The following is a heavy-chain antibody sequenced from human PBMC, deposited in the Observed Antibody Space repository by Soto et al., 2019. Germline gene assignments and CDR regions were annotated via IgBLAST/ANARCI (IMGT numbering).Heavy chain of an antibody. CDR2: IYYSGST. CDR1: GGSISSSSYY. V-gene: IGHV4-39*01. D-gene: IGHD2-15*01. J-gene: IGHJ4*02. CDR3: ARGFPAVVTVDY. Sequence: SETLSLTCTVSGGSISSSSYYWGWIRHPPGKGLEWIGSIYYSGSTYYNPSLKSRVTISVDTSKNQFSLKLSSVTAADTAVYYCARGFPAVVTVDYWGQGTLITVSS.